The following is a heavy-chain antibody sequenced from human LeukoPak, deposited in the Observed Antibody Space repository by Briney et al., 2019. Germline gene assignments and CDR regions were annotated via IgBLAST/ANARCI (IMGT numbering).Heavy chain of an antibody. D-gene: IGHD1-26*01. Sequence: ASVKVSCRASGYTFTTYYMHWVRQAPGQGLEWVANIKGDGSDNHYVDSVRGRFTISRDNAKNSLYLQMNSLRAEDTAVYYCARDLGYYRADYWGQGTLVTVSS. CDR1: GYTFTTYY. J-gene: IGHJ4*02. CDR3: ARDLGYYRADY. V-gene: IGHV3-7*04. CDR2: IKGDGSDN.